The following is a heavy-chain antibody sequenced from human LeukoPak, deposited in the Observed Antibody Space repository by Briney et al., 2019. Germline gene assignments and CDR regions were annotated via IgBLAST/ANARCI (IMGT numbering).Heavy chain of an antibody. V-gene: IGHV3-53*03. D-gene: IGHD3-10*01. J-gene: IGHJ4*02. CDR3: ARAFNYYGSGSYNY. Sequence: GGSLRLSCAASGFSVSNNFMTWVRQAPGKGLEWVSVIYSGGSTYYADSVKGRFTISRDNAKNSLYLQMNSLRAEDTAVYYCARAFNYYGSGSYNYWGQGTLVTVSS. CDR2: IYSGGST. CDR1: GFSVSNNF.